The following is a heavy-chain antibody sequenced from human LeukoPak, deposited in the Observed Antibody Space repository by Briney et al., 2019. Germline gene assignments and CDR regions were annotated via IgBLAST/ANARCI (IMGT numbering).Heavy chain of an antibody. V-gene: IGHV1-46*03. D-gene: IGHD3-10*01. Sequence: ASVKVSCKASGYTFTSYYMHWVRQAPGQGLEWMGIINPSGGSTSYAQKFQGRVTMTRDTSTSTVYMELSSLGSEDTAVYYCARGPLYYYGSGRYQLDYWGQGTLVTVSS. CDR1: GYTFTSYY. CDR2: INPSGGST. J-gene: IGHJ4*02. CDR3: ARGPLYYYGSGRYQLDY.